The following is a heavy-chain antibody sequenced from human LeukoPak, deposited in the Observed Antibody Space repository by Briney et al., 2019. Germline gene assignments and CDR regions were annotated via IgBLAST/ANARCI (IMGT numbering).Heavy chain of an antibody. CDR2: IYHSGST. V-gene: IGHV4-38-2*02. CDR3: ARDKTQQLGAFDY. D-gene: IGHD6-13*01. J-gene: IGHJ4*02. Sequence: SETLSLTCTVSGYSISSGYYWGWIRQPPGKGLEWIGSIYHSGSTYYNPSLKSRVTISVDTSKNQFSLKLSSVTAADTAVCYCARDKTQQLGAFDYWGQGTLVTVSS. CDR1: GYSISSGYY.